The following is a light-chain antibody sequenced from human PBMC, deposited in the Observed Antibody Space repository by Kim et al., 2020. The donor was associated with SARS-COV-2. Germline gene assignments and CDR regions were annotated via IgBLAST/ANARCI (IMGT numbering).Light chain of an antibody. CDR1: NIETKS. CDR3: QVWDITGDHWV. CDR2: HDS. V-gene: IGLV3-21*04. J-gene: IGLJ3*02. Sequence: SYELTQPPSVSVAPGKTARITCGGSNIETKSVHWYRQKPGQAPVLVIQHDSDRPSEIPERFSGSNSGNTATLTISRVEAGDEADYYCQVWDITGDHWVFGGGTQLTVL.